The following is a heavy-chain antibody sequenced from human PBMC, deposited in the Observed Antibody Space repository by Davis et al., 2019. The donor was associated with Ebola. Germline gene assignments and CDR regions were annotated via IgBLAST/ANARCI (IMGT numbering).Heavy chain of an antibody. CDR3: TLTVTTIDY. CDR2: IRSKANSYAT. J-gene: IGHJ4*02. V-gene: IGHV3-73*01. Sequence: GESLKISCAASGFTFSSYWMNWVRQASGKGLEWVGRIRSKANSYATAYAASVKGRFTISRDDSKNTAYLQMNSLKTEDTAVYYCTLTVTTIDYWGQGTLVTVSS. D-gene: IGHD4-17*01. CDR1: GFTFSSYW.